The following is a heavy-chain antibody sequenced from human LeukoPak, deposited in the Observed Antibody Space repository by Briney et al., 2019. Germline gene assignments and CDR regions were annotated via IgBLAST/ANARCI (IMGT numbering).Heavy chain of an antibody. J-gene: IGHJ4*02. CDR3: ARGIDILTGYPSPFDY. CDR1: GFTFSRYS. CDR2: ISSSSSTI. D-gene: IGHD3-9*01. Sequence: GGSLRLSCAASGFTFSRYSMNWVRQAPGKGLEWVSYISSSSSTIYYADSVKGRFTISRDNAKNSLYLQMNSLRDEDTAVYYCARGIDILTGYPSPFDYWGQGTPVTVSS. V-gene: IGHV3-48*02.